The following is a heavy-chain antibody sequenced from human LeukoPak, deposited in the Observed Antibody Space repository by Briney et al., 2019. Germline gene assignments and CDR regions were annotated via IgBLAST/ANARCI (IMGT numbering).Heavy chain of an antibody. J-gene: IGHJ4*02. V-gene: IGHV1-2*02. CDR3: ARESRSGYSSSLGYDY. CDR2: MNPNSGGT. CDR1: GYTFIGYY. D-gene: IGHD6-13*01. Sequence: ASVKVSCKASGYTFIGYYMHWVRQAPGQGLEWMGWMNPNSGGTNYAQKFQGRVTMTRDTSISTAYMELTRLRSDDTAVYYCARESRSGYSSSLGYDYWGQGTLVTVSS.